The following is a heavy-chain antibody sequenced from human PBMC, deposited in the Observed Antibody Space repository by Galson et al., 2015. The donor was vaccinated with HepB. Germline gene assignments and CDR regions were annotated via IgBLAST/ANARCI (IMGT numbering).Heavy chain of an antibody. CDR3: AREREGYDFWSGYSN. CDR2: INTNTGNP. D-gene: IGHD3-3*01. Sequence: SVKVSCKASGYTLTTYAINWIRQAPGQGLEWMGWINTNTGNPTYAQGFTGRFVFSLDTSVSTAYLQISTLKAEDTAVYYCAREREGYDFWSGYSNWGQGTLVTVSS. J-gene: IGHJ4*02. V-gene: IGHV7-4-1*02. CDR1: GYTLTTYA.